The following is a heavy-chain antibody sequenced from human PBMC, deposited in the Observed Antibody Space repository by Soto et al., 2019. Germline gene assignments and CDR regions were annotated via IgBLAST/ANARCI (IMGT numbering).Heavy chain of an antibody. CDR2: MYYSGTT. J-gene: IGHJ5*02. CDR1: GGSISSSDFY. V-gene: IGHV4-39*01. D-gene: IGHD3-22*01. CDR3: AVVDSTGNWFDP. Sequence: QLQLHESGPGLVKPSETLSLTCTVSGGSISSSDFYWGWLRQPPGKGLDFIGSMYYSGTTYYNPSLKNRITISVDTSKNQFSLKLISVTAADTAVYYCAVVDSTGNWFDPWGQGALVTVSS.